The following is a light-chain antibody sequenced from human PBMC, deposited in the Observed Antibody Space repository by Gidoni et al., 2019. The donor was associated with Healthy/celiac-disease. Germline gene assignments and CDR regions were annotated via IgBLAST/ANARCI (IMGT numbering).Light chain of an antibody. V-gene: IGLV2-14*01. J-gene: IGLJ2*01. CDR2: DVS. CDR3: SSYTSSSTFVV. Sequence: QSALTQPAPVSGSPAQSITLPCTGTSSDVGGYNYVSWYQQHPGQAPKLMIYDVSNRPSGVSNRFSGSKSGNTASLTISGLQAEDEADYYCSSYTSSSTFVVFGGGTKLTVL. CDR1: SSDVGGYNY.